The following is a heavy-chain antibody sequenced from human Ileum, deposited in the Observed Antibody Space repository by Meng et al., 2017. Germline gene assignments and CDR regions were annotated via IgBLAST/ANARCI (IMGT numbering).Heavy chain of an antibody. CDR2: TFYRSKWND. CDR1: GGSVSSGSGA. D-gene: IGHD6-19*01. Sequence: VQLQQSGPGLVKPSQTLSLLSSICGGSVSSGSGAWNWIRQSPSRGLEWLGRTFYRSKWNDDFAESVKSRITITTDTSKNQFSLQLNSVTPEDTAVYYCARGWYSSGFHSWGQGTLVTVSS. J-gene: IGHJ4*02. CDR3: ARGWYSSGFHS. V-gene: IGHV6-1*01.